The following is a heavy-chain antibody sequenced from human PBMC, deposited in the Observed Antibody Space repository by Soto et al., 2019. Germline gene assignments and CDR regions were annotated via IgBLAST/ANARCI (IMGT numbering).Heavy chain of an antibody. CDR2: ISYDGSNK. Sequence: GSLRLSCAASGFTFSTYGMHWVRQTPGKGLEWVALISYDGSNKLYSDSVKGRFTISRDNSKNTLYLQMSSLRAEDTAVYYCAKDQRTATAIAWCFDLWSRGTLVTVSS. CDR1: GFTFSTYG. CDR3: AKDQRTATAIAWCFDL. J-gene: IGHJ2*01. D-gene: IGHD2-21*01. V-gene: IGHV3-30*18.